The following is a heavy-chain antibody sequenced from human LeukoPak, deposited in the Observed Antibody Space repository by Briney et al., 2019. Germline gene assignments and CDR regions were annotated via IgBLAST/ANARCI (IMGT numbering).Heavy chain of an antibody. D-gene: IGHD7-27*01. CDR1: GGSISSYY. Sequence: SETLSLTCTVSGGSISSYYWSWIRQSPGKGLEWVGYIYYTGSTTYNPSLKSRVTISADTSKNQFSLKLSSVTAADTAVYYCASRKLGNDYWGQGTLVTVSS. CDR3: ASRKLGNDY. J-gene: IGHJ4*02. V-gene: IGHV4-59*01. CDR2: IYYTGST.